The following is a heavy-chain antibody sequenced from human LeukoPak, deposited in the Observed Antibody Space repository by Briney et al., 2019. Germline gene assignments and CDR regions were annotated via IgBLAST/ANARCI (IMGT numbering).Heavy chain of an antibody. Sequence: SETLSLTCTVSGGSISSYYWSWIRQPPGKGLEWIGSIYHSGSTYYNPSLKSRVTISVDTSKNQFSLKLSSVTAADTAVYYCARHFRKPSGYQLLDNWFDPWGQGTLVTVSS. CDR2: IYHSGST. CDR1: GGSISSYY. V-gene: IGHV4-59*08. D-gene: IGHD2-2*01. CDR3: ARHFRKPSGYQLLDNWFDP. J-gene: IGHJ5*02.